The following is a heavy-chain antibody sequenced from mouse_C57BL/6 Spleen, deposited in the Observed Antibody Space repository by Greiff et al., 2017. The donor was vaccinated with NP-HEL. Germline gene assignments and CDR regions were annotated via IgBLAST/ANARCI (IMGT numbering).Heavy chain of an antibody. D-gene: IGHD2-4*01. CDR3: AREGGLTMITTGAMDY. CDR1: GYSFTDYN. Sequence: EVQLQESGPELVKPGASVKISCKASGYSFTDYNMNWVKQSNGKSLEWIGVINPNYGTTSYNQKFKGKATLTVDQSSSTAYMQLNSLTSEDSAVYYCAREGGLTMITTGAMDYWGQGTSVTVSS. J-gene: IGHJ4*01. V-gene: IGHV1-39*01. CDR2: INPNYGTT.